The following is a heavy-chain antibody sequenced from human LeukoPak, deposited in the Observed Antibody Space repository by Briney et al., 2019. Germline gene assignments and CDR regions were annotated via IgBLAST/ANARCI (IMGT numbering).Heavy chain of an antibody. CDR3: ARRLGRYYYMDV. J-gene: IGHJ6*03. D-gene: IGHD1-26*01. V-gene: IGHV1-18*01. Sequence: ASVKVSCKASGYTFTSYGISWVRLAPGQGLGWMGWISAYNGNTNYAQKLQGRVTMTTDTSTSTAYMELRSLRSDDTAVYYCARRLGRYYYMDVWGKGTTVTVSS. CDR1: GYTFTSYG. CDR2: ISAYNGNT.